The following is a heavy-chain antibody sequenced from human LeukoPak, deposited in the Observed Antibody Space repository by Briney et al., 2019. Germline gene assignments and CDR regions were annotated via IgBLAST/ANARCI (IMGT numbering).Heavy chain of an antibody. CDR1: GGSIIGYY. D-gene: IGHD6-13*01. CDR2: IYYSGNT. CDR3: ARQNPAASGQGLDY. J-gene: IGHJ4*02. Sequence: SETLSLTCTVSGGSIIGYYWSWIRQPPGKGLEWIGYIYYSGNTNYSPSLKSRVTLPVDTSKNQFSLDLTSVAAADTAVYYCARQNPAASGQGLDYWGQGILVTVSS. V-gene: IGHV4-59*08.